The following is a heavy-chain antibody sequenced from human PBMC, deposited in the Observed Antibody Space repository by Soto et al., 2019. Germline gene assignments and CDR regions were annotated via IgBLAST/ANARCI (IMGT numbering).Heavy chain of an antibody. CDR1: GGSINSGGYC. J-gene: IGHJ4*02. CDR3: SRGILV. CDR2: ISYGGST. D-gene: IGHD5-18*01. V-gene: IGHV4-31*03. Sequence: QVQLQESGPGLVKPSQTLSLTCTVSGGSINSGGYCWSWIRQHPGKGLDWIGCISYGGSTSYNPSLKSRVTIAVDTSKNQYSLKLSSVTAADTAVYYCSRGILVWGQGTLITVSS.